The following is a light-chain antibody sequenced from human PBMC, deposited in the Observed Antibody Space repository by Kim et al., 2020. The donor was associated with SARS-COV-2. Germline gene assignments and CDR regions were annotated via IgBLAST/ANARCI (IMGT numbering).Light chain of an antibody. CDR2: GAS. CDR3: QQYSNSPRT. V-gene: IGKV3-20*01. CDR1: QSLSHSY. Sequence: SPVDRATLSCRASQSLSHSYLAWYQQKPGQAPRLLIYGASTRATGIPDRFSGSRSGTDFTLTISRLEPEDFAVYYCQQYSNSPRTFGQGTKVDIK. J-gene: IGKJ1*01.